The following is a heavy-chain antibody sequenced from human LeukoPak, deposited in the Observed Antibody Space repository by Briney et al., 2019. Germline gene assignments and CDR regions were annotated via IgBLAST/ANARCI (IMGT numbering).Heavy chain of an antibody. D-gene: IGHD3-3*01. J-gene: IGHJ3*02. V-gene: IGHV4-59*01. CDR1: GGSISSYY. CDR2: IYYSGST. Sequence: PSETLSLTCTVSGGSISSYYWSWIRQPPGKGLEWIGYIYYSGSTNYNPSLKSRVTISVDTSKNQFSLKLSSVTAADTAVYYCARAEPDFWSGYLSADKDALDIWGQGKMVTVSS. CDR3: ARAEPDFWSGYLSADKDALDI.